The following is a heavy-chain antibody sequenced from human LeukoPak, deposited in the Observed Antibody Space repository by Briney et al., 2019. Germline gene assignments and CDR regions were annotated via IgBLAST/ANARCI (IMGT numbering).Heavy chain of an antibody. D-gene: IGHD3-10*01. V-gene: IGHV4-59*01. CDR2: IYYSGST. CDR3: ARGRYYYGSGSYFDY. CDR1: GGSISSYY. Sequence: SETLSLTCTVSGGSISSYYWSWIRQPPGKGLEWIGYIYYSGSTNYNPSLKSRVTISVDTSKNQFSLKLSSVTAADTAVYYCARGRYYYGSGSYFDYWGQGTLVAVSS. J-gene: IGHJ4*02.